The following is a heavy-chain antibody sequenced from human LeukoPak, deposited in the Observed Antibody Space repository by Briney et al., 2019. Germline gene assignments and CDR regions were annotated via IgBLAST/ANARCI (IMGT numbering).Heavy chain of an antibody. J-gene: IGHJ3*02. CDR1: GYTFTSYG. CDR2: ISAYNGNT. D-gene: IGHD3-10*01. V-gene: IGHV1-18*01. CDR3: ARGDYYGSGSYYADLAFDI. Sequence: ASVKVSCKASGYTFTSYGISWVRQAPGQGPEWMGWISAYNGNTNYAQKLQGRVTMTTDTSTSTAYMELRSLRSDDTAVYYCARGDYYGSGSYYADLAFDIWGQGTMVTVSS.